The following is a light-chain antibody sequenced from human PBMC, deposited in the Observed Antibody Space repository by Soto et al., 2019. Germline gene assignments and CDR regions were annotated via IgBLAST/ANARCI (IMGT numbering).Light chain of an antibody. CDR3: CSYAGTNTYL. V-gene: IGLV2-23*01. Sequence: QSALTQPASVSGSPGQSITISCTGSSSDVGGYNYVSWYQQHPGKAPKLMIYEGSKRPSGVSTRFSGSKSGNTASLTISGLQAEDEADYYCCSYAGTNTYLFGTATKLTVL. CDR2: EGS. J-gene: IGLJ1*01. CDR1: SSDVGGYNY.